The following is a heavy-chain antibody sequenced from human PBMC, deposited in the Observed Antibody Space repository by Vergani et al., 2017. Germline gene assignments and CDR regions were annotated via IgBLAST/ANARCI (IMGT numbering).Heavy chain of an antibody. V-gene: IGHV1-2*02. J-gene: IGHJ4*02. CDR1: GYTFSDHH. CDR3: ARLGSVVVPAARPLDL. CDR2: ININSGAT. Sequence: QVQLVQSGAEEKKPGASVKVSCKASGYTFSDHHLHWVRQAPGQGLEWVGWININSGATKLAQKFQGRVTMGTDTSISTGYMELSSLRSDDTAVYYCARLGSVVVPAARPLDLWGQGTLITVSS. D-gene: IGHD2-2*01.